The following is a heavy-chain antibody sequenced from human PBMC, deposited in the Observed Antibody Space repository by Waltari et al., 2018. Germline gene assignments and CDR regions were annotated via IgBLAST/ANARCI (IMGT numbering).Heavy chain of an antibody. CDR3: ASSGYSSSWFVY. Sequence: QVQLQESGPGLVKPSVTLSLTCAVSGYSISSGYYWGWIRKPPGKGLEWIGSIYHSGSTYYNPSLKSRVTISVDTSKNQFSLKLSSVTAADTAVYYCASSGYSSSWFVYWGQGTLVTVSS. CDR2: IYHSGST. CDR1: GYSISSGYY. V-gene: IGHV4-38-2*01. D-gene: IGHD6-13*01. J-gene: IGHJ5*01.